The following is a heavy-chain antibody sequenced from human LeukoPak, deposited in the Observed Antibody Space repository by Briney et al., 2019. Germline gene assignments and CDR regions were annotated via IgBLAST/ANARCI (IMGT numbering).Heavy chain of an antibody. D-gene: IGHD6-13*01. CDR2: ISSSGGTI. CDR3: AKDFGTSWRYYFDY. V-gene: IGHV3-48*03. J-gene: IGHJ4*02. CDR1: GFTFSSSE. Sequence: PGGSLRLSCAASGFTFSSSEMNWVRQAPGKGLEWVSYISSSGGTISYADSVKGRFTISRDNAKNSLYLQMNSLRAEDTAVYYCAKDFGTSWRYYFDYRGQGTLVTVSS.